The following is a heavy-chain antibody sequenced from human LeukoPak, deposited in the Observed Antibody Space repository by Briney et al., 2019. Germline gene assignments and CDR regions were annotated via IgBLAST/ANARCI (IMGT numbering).Heavy chain of an antibody. D-gene: IGHD3-16*02. CDR2: ITSSSSYI. CDR1: GFTLSSYS. Sequence: PGGSLRLSCSASGFTLSSYSMNWVRQAPGKGLEWVSSITSSSSYIYYADSLKGRFTISRDNARNSLYLQMNSLRAEDTAVYYCAKEGGYGELSSYFDYWGQGTLVTVSS. CDR3: AKEGGYGELSSYFDY. J-gene: IGHJ4*02. V-gene: IGHV3-21*01.